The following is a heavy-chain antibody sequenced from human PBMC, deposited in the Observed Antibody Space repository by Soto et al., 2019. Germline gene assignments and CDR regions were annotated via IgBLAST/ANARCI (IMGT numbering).Heavy chain of an antibody. D-gene: IGHD1-26*01. V-gene: IGHV6-1*01. CDR1: GDSVSSNSAA. J-gene: IGHJ6*02. CDR2: TYYRSKWYN. Sequence: SQTLSLTCAISGDSVSSNSAAWNWIRQSPSRGLEWLGRTYYRSKWYNDYAVSVKSRITINPDTSKNQFSLQLNSVTPEDTAVYYCARDREWELLRDYYYGMDVWGQGTTVTVSS. CDR3: ARDREWELLRDYYYGMDV.